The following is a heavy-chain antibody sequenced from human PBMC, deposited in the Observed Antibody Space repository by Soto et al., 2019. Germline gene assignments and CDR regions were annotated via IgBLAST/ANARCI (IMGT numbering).Heavy chain of an antibody. Sequence: EVQLVESGGGLIQPGGSLRLSCAASGFTVSSNYMSWVRQAPGKGLEWVSVIYSGGSTYYADSVKGRFTISRDNSKNTLYLQMNSLRAEDTAVYYCARGERGRRNWFDPWGQGTLVTVSS. CDR2: IYSGGST. CDR3: ARGERGRRNWFDP. D-gene: IGHD1-26*01. CDR1: GFTVSSNY. J-gene: IGHJ5*02. V-gene: IGHV3-53*01.